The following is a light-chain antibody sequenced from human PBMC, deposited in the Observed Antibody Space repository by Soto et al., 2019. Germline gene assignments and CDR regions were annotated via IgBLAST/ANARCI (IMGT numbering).Light chain of an antibody. CDR3: QEYSKWPLLT. V-gene: IGKV3-15*01. J-gene: IGKJ3*01. Sequence: EIVVTQSPGILSVSPGDRATLSCRASQSVGRNLAWYQQKPGQAPTLLIYAASTRATGLPARFSGSGSGTDFTLTIISLQSEDFAVYYCQEYSKWPLLTFGPGTRVDMK. CDR1: QSVGRN. CDR2: AAS.